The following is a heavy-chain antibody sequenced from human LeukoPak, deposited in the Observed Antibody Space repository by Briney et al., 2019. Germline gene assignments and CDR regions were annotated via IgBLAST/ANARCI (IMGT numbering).Heavy chain of an antibody. CDR1: GFTFDDHG. CDR3: VRELPPVVQYYFNF. D-gene: IGHD3-22*01. CDR2: IWYDGSNK. V-gene: IGHV3-33*08. Sequence: GGSLRLSCAVSGFTFDDHGMHWVRQAPGKGLEWVAVIWYDGSNKYYADSVKGRFTISRDNSRNTLYLQMNSLRAEDTAVYYCVRELPPVVQYYFNFWGPGTLSPSPQ. J-gene: IGHJ4*02.